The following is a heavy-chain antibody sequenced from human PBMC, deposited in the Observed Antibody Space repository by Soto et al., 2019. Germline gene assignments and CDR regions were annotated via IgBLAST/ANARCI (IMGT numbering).Heavy chain of an antibody. Sequence: QVHLVQSGAEVKKPGASVKVSCKASGYTFTSYGITWVRQAPGQGLEWMGWISAHNGNTDYAQKLQGRVIVTRDPSTITAYRELRSLISDDTAVYYCARGRYGDYWGQGALVSVSS. CDR2: ISAHNGNT. V-gene: IGHV1-18*01. D-gene: IGHD1-1*01. J-gene: IGHJ4*02. CDR3: ARGRYGDY. CDR1: GYTFTSYG.